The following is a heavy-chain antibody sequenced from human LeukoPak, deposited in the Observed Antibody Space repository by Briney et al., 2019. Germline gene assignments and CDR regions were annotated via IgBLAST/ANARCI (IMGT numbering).Heavy chain of an antibody. D-gene: IGHD3-10*01. CDR1: GFTFSSYG. CDR2: ISYDGSNK. CDR3: AKPVGARGVIPFDY. J-gene: IGHJ4*02. Sequence: GGSLRLSCAASGFTFSSYGMHWVRQAPGKGLEWVAVISYDGSNKYYADSVKGRFTISRDNSKNTLYLQMNSLRAEDTAVYYCAKPVGARGVIPFDYWGQGTLVTVSS. V-gene: IGHV3-30*18.